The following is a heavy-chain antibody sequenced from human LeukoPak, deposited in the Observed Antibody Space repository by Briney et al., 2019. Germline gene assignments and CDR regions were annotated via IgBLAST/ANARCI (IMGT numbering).Heavy chain of an antibody. J-gene: IGHJ4*02. CDR1: GGSISSSSYY. CDR2: IYYSGST. CDR3: ARDPDYGGNS. Sequence: SETLSLTCTVSGGSISSSSYYWGWIRQPPGKGLEWIGSIYYSGSTYYNPSLKSRVTISVDKSKNQFSLKLISVTAADTAMYYCARDPDYGGNSWGQGILVTVSS. V-gene: IGHV4-39*07. D-gene: IGHD4-23*01.